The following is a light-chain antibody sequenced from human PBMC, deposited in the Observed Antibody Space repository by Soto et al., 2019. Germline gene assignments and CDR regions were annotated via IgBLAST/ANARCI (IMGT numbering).Light chain of an antibody. CDR3: VVWDDSLNGPV. V-gene: IGLV1-44*01. CDR2: RNN. J-gene: IGLJ3*02. Sequence: QSVLTQPPSASGTPGQRVTISCSGSSSNIRSNTVNWYQQLPGTAPKLLIYRNNQRPSGVPARFSGSKSGTSASLAISGLQSEDEAHYYCVVWDDSLNGPVFGGGTKLTVL. CDR1: SSNIRSNT.